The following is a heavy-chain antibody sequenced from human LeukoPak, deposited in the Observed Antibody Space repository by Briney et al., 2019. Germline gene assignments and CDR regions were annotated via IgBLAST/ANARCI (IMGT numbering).Heavy chain of an antibody. CDR3: ATGAGCGY. J-gene: IGHJ4*02. D-gene: IGHD6-19*01. V-gene: IGHV3-7*03. CDR1: GFTLSSYW. CDR2: IKQDGSER. Sequence: GGSLRLSCAASGFTLSSYWMTWVRQAPGKGLEWVANIKQDGSERNYVDSVKGRFAISRDNAKNSLYLQMNTLRDEDTAVYYCATGAGCGYWGQGTLVTVSS.